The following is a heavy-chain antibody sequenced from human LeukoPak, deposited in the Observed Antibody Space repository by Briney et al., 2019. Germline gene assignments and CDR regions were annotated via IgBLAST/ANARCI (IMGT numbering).Heavy chain of an antibody. D-gene: IGHD2-15*01. CDR1: GYTFIFYN. Sequence: ASVKVSCKTSGYTFIFYNITWVRRAPGQGLEWMGRISVYNGHTDFARNFQDRVTMTADTSTTTAYMELKSLRSDDTAVYYCARTPEKHIDHWGQGTLVTVSS. J-gene: IGHJ4*02. CDR3: ARTPEKHIDH. CDR2: ISVYNGHT. V-gene: IGHV1-18*01.